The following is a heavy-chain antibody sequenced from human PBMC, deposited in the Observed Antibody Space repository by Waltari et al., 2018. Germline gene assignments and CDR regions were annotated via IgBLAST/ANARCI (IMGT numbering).Heavy chain of an antibody. V-gene: IGHV1-69-2*01. D-gene: IGHD6-13*01. CDR1: GSTFTDYY. Sequence: EVPLVQSGAEVKKPGATVKISCKASGSTFTDYYMHWGQPAPGKGLEWMGRVDPEDGETIYAEKFQGRVTITADTSTDTAYMELSSLRSEDTAVYYWARQQLVRVGDYWGQGTLVTVSS. CDR2: VDPEDGET. CDR3: ARQQLVRVGDY. J-gene: IGHJ4*02.